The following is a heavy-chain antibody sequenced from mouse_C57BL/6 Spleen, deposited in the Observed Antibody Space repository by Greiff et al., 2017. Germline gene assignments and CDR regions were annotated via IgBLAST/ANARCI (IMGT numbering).Heavy chain of an antibody. CDR3: ARTAGRGYYYAMDY. V-gene: IGHV5-17*01. Sequence: EVQLVESGGGLVKPGGSLKLSCAASGFTFSDYGMHWVRQAPEKGLEWVAYISSGSSTIYYADTVKGRFTISRDNAKNTLFLQMTSLRSEDTAMYYCARTAGRGYYYAMDYWGQGTSVTVSS. CDR2: ISSGSSTI. J-gene: IGHJ4*01. CDR1: GFTFSDYG. D-gene: IGHD1-1*01.